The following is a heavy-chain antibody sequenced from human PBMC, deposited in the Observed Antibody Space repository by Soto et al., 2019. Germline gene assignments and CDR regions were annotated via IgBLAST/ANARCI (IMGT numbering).Heavy chain of an antibody. Sequence: ASVKVSCKASGYTFTSYGISWVRQAPGQGLEWMGWTSAYNGNTNYAQKLQGRVTMTTDTSTSTAYMELRSLRSDDTAVYYCAREGKYYYDSSGSYYYYGMDVWGQGTTVTVSS. CDR3: AREGKYYYDSSGSYYYYGMDV. J-gene: IGHJ6*02. CDR1: GYTFTSYG. D-gene: IGHD3-22*01. CDR2: TSAYNGNT. V-gene: IGHV1-18*01.